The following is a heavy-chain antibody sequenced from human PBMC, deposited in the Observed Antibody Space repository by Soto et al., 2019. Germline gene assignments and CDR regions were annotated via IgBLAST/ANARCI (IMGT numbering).Heavy chain of an antibody. J-gene: IGHJ4*02. V-gene: IGHV3-23*01. Sequence: GGSLRLSCAASGFTFSSYAMSWVRQAPGKGLEWVSAISGSGGSTYYADSVKGRFTISRDNSKNTLYLQMNSLRAEDTAVYYCIFGELLSYFDYWGQGTLVTVSS. D-gene: IGHD3-10*01. CDR3: IFGELLSYFDY. CDR2: ISGSGGST. CDR1: GFTFSSYA.